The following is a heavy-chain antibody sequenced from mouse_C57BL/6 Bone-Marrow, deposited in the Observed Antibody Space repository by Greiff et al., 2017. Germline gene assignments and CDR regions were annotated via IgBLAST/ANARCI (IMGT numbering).Heavy chain of an antibody. J-gene: IGHJ4*01. D-gene: IGHD1-1*01. CDR3: ARAYYYDAMDY. V-gene: IGHV3-1*01. CDR2: ISYSGST. CDR1: GYSITSGYD. Sequence: EVHLVESGPGMVKPSQSLSLTCTVTGYSITSGYDWHWIRHFPGNKLEWMGYISYSGSTNYNPSLKSRISITHDTSKNHFFLKLNSVTTEDTATYYCARAYYYDAMDYWGQGTSVTVSS.